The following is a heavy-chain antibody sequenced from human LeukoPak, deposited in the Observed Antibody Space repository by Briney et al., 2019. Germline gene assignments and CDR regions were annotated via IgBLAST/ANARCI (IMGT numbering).Heavy chain of an antibody. Sequence: GGSLRLSCAASGFTFSNYGMNWVRQAPGKGLEWVSFISSSSSYIYYADSVKGRFTISRDNAKNSLYLQMNSLRAEDMAVYYCASLRYDSSDFPDYWGQGTLVTVSS. CDR2: ISSSSSYI. D-gene: IGHD3-22*01. V-gene: IGHV3-21*01. CDR1: GFTFSNYG. J-gene: IGHJ4*02. CDR3: ASLRYDSSDFPDY.